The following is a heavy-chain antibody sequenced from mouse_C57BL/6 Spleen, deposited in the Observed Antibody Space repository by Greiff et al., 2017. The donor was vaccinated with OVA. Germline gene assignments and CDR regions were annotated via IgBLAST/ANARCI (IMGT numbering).Heavy chain of an antibody. D-gene: IGHD3-1*01. Sequence: VQLQQSGPELVKPGASVKISCKASGYTFTDYYMNWVKQSHGKSLEWIGDINPNNGGTSYNQKFKGKATLTVDKSSSTAYMELRSLTSEDSAVYYCARTLSQLFYAMDYWGQGTSVTVSS. V-gene: IGHV1-26*01. CDR2: INPNNGGT. CDR3: ARTLSQLFYAMDY. CDR1: GYTFTDYY. J-gene: IGHJ4*01.